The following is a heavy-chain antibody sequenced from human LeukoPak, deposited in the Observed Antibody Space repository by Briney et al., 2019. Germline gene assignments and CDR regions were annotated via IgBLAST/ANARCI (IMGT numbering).Heavy chain of an antibody. Sequence: PSETPSLTCTVSGGSISSYYWSWIRQPPGKGLEWIGYIYYSGSTNYNPSLKSRVTISVDTSKNQFSLKLSSVTAEDTAVYYCARSGAANGDYWGQGTLVTVSS. J-gene: IGHJ4*02. CDR1: GGSISSYY. CDR2: IYYSGST. V-gene: IGHV4-59*01. D-gene: IGHD1-26*01. CDR3: ARSGAANGDY.